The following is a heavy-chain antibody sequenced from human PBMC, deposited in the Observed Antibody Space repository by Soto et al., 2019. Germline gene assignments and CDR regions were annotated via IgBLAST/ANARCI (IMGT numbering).Heavy chain of an antibody. CDR3: ARLQAAAGDNDLTFDY. Sequence: GESLKISCKGSGFSFTTYWIAWVRQMPGKGLEWMGIIYPSDSKTTYSPSFQGQVTISADKSISTAYLQWSSLKASDTAMYYCARLQAAAGDNDLTFDYWGQGTLVTVSS. CDR2: IYPSDSKT. D-gene: IGHD6-13*01. CDR1: GFSFTTYW. J-gene: IGHJ4*02. V-gene: IGHV5-51*01.